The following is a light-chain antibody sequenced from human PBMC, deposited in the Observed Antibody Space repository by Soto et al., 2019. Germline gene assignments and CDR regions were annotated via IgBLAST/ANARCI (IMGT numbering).Light chain of an antibody. CDR1: QSVSRSH. J-gene: IGKJ1*01. Sequence: EIVLTQSPGTLSLSPGERATLSCRASQSVSRSHLAWFQQKPGQAPRLLIYGASNRATGIPDRVSGSGSGTDFTLTINILEPEDFAVYSCQQYASSPWTFGKGTKVEI. V-gene: IGKV3-20*01. CDR3: QQYASSPWT. CDR2: GAS.